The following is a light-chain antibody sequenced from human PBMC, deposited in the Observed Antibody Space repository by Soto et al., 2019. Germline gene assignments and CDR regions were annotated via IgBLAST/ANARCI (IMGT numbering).Light chain of an antibody. CDR2: LGS. CDR3: MQALQTPRT. CDR1: QSLLQSDGDYS. Sequence: DIVMTQSPLSLVVTPGEPASISCRSSQSLLQSDGDYSLDWYLQKPGQSPQLLIYLGSNRASGVXGXXSGSGSGTDFTLKISRVEAEDVGVYYCMQALQTPRTFGQGTKVEIK. J-gene: IGKJ1*01. V-gene: IGKV2-28*01.